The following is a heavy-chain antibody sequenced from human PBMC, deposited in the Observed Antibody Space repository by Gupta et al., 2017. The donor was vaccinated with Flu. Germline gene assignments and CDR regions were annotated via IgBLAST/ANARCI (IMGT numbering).Heavy chain of an antibody. CDR3: TRDKGSGDSDV. Sequence: SGFTFGDYPVSWLRQAPGKALEWVGFSRSKAYGGTQEYAASVEGRFTISRDDSESIAYLQMNSLQTEDTAVYYCTRDKGSGDSDVGGQGTLVTVSS. V-gene: IGHV3-49*03. CDR1: GFTFGDYP. D-gene: IGHD1-26*01. CDR2: SRSKAYGGTQ. J-gene: IGHJ4*02.